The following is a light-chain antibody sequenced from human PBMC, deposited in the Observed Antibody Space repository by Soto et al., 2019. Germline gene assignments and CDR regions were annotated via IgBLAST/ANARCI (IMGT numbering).Light chain of an antibody. J-gene: IGKJ5*01. CDR3: QQTSTTLSLA. Sequence: DIQMTQSPSSLSGSVGDRVTITCRASENISRHLNWYQQKPGKAPKLLIYAASSLQNGVPSRFRGGGSGTDFTLTISNLQPEDFRTSYCQQTSTTLSLAFGRGTRLESK. CDR1: ENISRH. V-gene: IGKV1-39*01. CDR2: AAS.